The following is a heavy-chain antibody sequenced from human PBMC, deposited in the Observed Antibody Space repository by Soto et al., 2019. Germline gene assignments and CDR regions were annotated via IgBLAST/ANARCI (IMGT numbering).Heavy chain of an antibody. CDR2: ISSSSSYI. D-gene: IGHD2-2*01. V-gene: IGHV3-21*01. CDR1: GFTFSSYS. Sequence: PGGSLRLSCAASGFTFSSYSMNWVRQAPGKGLEWVSSISSSSSYIYYADSVKGRFTISRDNAKNPLYLQMNSLRAEDTAVYYCARITIVVVPAASGAPKKDYYYYGMDVWGQGTTVTVSS. J-gene: IGHJ6*02. CDR3: ARITIVVVPAASGAPKKDYYYYGMDV.